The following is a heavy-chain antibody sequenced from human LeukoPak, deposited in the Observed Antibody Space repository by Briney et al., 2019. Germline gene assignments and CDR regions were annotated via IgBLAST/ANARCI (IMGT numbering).Heavy chain of an antibody. D-gene: IGHD3-10*01. J-gene: IGHJ3*02. V-gene: IGHV3-7*01. Sequence: PGGSLRLSCAASGFTFSSYWMSWVRQAPGKGLEWVANIKQDGSEKYYVDSVKGRFTISRDNAENSLYLQMNSLRAEDTAVYYCARAVLLWFGELLSDAFDIWGQGTMVTVSS. CDR1: GFTFSSYW. CDR2: IKQDGSEK. CDR3: ARAVLLWFGELLSDAFDI.